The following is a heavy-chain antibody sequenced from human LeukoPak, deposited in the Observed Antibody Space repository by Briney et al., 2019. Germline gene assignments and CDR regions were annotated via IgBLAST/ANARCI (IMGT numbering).Heavy chain of an antibody. D-gene: IGHD4-17*01. CDR2: IIPIFGTA. V-gene: IGHV1-69*01. CDR3: ASDDPGDQSYYYYGMDV. CDR1: GGTFSSYA. Sequence: ASVKVSCKASGGTFSSYAISWVRQAPGQGLEWMGGIIPIFGTANYAQKFQGRVTITADESTSTAYMELSSLRSADTAVYYCASDDPGDQSYYYYGMDVWGQGTTVTVSS. J-gene: IGHJ6*02.